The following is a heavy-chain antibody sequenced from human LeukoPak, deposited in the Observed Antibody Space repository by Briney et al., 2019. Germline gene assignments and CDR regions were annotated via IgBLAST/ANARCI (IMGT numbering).Heavy chain of an antibody. CDR3: ARYGVVVPALFYYYYYMDV. CDR2: ISSSGSTI. Sequence: GGSLRLSCAASGFTFSSYEMNWVRQAPGKGLEWVSYISSSGSTIYYADSVKGRFTSSRDNAKNSLYLQMNSLRAEVTAVYYCARYGVVVPALFYYYYYMDVWGKGTTVTVSS. D-gene: IGHD2-2*01. CDR1: GFTFSSYE. J-gene: IGHJ6*03. V-gene: IGHV3-48*03.